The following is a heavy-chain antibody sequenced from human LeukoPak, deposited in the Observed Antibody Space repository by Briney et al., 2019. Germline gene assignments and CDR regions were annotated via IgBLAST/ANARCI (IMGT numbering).Heavy chain of an antibody. CDR1: GGSISSYY. J-gene: IGHJ2*01. CDR2: IYTSGST. D-gene: IGHD2-2*01. CDR3: ARDALYCSSTSCYRYWYFDL. Sequence: SETLSLTCIVSGGSISSYYWNWIRQPAGKGLEWIGRIYTSGSTNYNPSLKSRVTMSVDTSKNQFSLKLSSVTAADTAVYYCARDALYCSSTSCYRYWYFDLWGRGTLVTVSS. V-gene: IGHV4-4*07.